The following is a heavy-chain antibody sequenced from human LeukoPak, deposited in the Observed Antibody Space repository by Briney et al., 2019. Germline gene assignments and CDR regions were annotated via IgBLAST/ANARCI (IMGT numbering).Heavy chain of an antibody. CDR2: ISWNSGSI. Sequence: GRSLRLSCAASGFTFDDYAMHWVRQAPGKGLEWVSGISWNSGSIGYAVSVKGRFTISRDNAKNSLYLQMNSLRAEDTALYYCAKDASDFMGALDYWGQGTLVTVSS. J-gene: IGHJ4*02. V-gene: IGHV3-9*01. D-gene: IGHD1-26*01. CDR1: GFTFDDYA. CDR3: AKDASDFMGALDY.